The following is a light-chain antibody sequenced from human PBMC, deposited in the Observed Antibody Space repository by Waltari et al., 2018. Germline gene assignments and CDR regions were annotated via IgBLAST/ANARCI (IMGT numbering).Light chain of an antibody. Sequence: EIVLTQSPATLSLSPGERATLPCRASQSVSSFLAWYQQTRGQATRPHMSDASTRVTGIPARFGGSGSGTDFPLPISSLEPEDFAVYYCQQRKTWPITFGQGTRLEIK. CDR1: QSVSSF. CDR3: QQRKTWPIT. CDR2: DAS. J-gene: IGKJ5*01. V-gene: IGKV3-11*01.